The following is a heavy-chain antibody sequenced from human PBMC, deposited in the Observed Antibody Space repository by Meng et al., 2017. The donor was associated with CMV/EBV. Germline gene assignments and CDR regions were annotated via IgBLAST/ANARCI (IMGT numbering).Heavy chain of an antibody. CDR2: ISSSSSYI. J-gene: IGHJ6*02. CDR3: AKEAGTGRQMDV. Sequence: GESLKISCAASGFTFSSYSMNWVRQAPGKGLEWVSSISSSSSYIYYADSVKGRFTISRDNAKNSLYLQMNSLRAEDTAVYYCAKEAGTGRQMDVWGQGTTVTVSS. D-gene: IGHD1-1*01. CDR1: GFTFSSYS. V-gene: IGHV3-21*01.